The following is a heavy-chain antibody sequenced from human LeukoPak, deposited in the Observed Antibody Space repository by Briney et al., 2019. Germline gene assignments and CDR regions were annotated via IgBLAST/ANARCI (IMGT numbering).Heavy chain of an antibody. V-gene: IGHV3-48*03. CDR1: GFTFSSYE. Sequence: PGGSLRLSCAASGFTFSSYEMNWVRQAPGKGLEWVSYISSSGSTIYYADSVKGRFTISRDNAKNSLYLQMNSLRAEDTAVYYCARGRAYCGGDCYSIDFDYWGQGTLVTVSS. D-gene: IGHD2-21*02. J-gene: IGHJ4*02. CDR3: ARGRAYCGGDCYSIDFDY. CDR2: ISSSGSTI.